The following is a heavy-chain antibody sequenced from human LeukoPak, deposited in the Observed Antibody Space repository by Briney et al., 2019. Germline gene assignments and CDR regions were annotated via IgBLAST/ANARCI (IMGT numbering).Heavy chain of an antibody. V-gene: IGHV3-64*01. Sequence: PGGSLRLSCAASGFTFSSYGMHWVRQAPGKGLEYVSGISSNGGSTYYANSVKGRFTISRENSKNTLYLQMGSLRVEDMAVYYCAREYSSSSVDYWGQGTLVTVSS. CDR3: AREYSSSSVDY. D-gene: IGHD6-6*01. J-gene: IGHJ4*02. CDR1: GFTFSSYG. CDR2: ISSNGGST.